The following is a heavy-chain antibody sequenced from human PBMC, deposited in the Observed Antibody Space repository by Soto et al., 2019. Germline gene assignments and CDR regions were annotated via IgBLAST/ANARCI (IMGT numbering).Heavy chain of an antibody. Sequence: PWETLSLTCTVSGGSISSYYWSWIRQPPGKGLEWIGYIYYSGSTNYNPSLKSRVTISVDTSKNQFSLKLSSVTAADTAVYYCARDNCGGDCYSNWFDPWGQGTLVTVSS. J-gene: IGHJ5*02. CDR3: ARDNCGGDCYSNWFDP. CDR1: GGSISSYY. CDR2: IYYSGST. D-gene: IGHD2-21*02. V-gene: IGHV4-59*01.